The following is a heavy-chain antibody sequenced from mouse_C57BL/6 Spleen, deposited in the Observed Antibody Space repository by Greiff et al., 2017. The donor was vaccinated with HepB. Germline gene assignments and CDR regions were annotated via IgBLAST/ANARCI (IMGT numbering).Heavy chain of an antibody. CDR2: IDPETGGT. CDR1: GYTFTDYE. V-gene: IGHV1-15*01. J-gene: IGHJ2*01. Sequence: QVQLQQSGAELVRPGASVTLSCKASGYTFTDYEMHWVKQTPVHGLEWIGAIDPETGGTAYNQKFKGKAILTADKSSSTAYMELRSLTSEDSAVSYCTRGDGNYGYFGYWGQGTTLTVSS. D-gene: IGHD2-1*01. CDR3: TRGDGNYGYFGY.